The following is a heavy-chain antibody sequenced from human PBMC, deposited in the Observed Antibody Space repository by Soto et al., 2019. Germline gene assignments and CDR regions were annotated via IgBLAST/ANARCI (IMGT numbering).Heavy chain of an antibody. CDR1: GYTFTSYG. CDR2: ICAYNGNT. CDR3: ARVGYDFWSCYYIAWWFDP. D-gene: IGHD3-3*01. Sequence: ASVKVSCKASGYTFTSYGISWVRHAPGQGLERMGCICAYNGNTNYAQKLQGRVTMTTDTSTSTAYMELRSLRSDDTAVYYCARVGYDFWSCYYIAWWFDPWGQGTLVTVSS. V-gene: IGHV1-18*01. J-gene: IGHJ5*02.